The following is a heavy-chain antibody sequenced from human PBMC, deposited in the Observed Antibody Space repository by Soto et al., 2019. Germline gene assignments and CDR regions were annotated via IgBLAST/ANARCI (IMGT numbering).Heavy chain of an antibody. D-gene: IGHD3-22*01. V-gene: IGHV4-59*08. CDR1: GGSISNYY. J-gene: IGHJ4*02. CDR3: ARHDSSGYFYSRYDY. CDR2: VYYSGST. Sequence: SETLSLTCTVSGGSISNYYWDWIRQPPGKGLEWIGYVYYSGSTNYNPSLKSRVTISVDRSKNQFSLKLTSVTAADTAVYYCARHDSSGYFYSRYDYWGQGSLVTVSS.